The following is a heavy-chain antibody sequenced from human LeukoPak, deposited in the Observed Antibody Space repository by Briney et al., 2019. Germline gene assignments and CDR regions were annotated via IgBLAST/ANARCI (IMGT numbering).Heavy chain of an antibody. CDR2: ISYDGSNK. V-gene: IGHV3-30-3*01. D-gene: IGHD1-26*01. CDR3: ARDEWELSTAAFDI. CDR1: GFTVSSNY. Sequence: GGSLRLSCAASGFTVSSNYMSWVRQAPGKGLEWVAVISYDGSNKYYADSVKGRFTISRDNSKNTLYLQMNSLRAEDTAVYYCARDEWELSTAAFDIWGQGTMVTVSS. J-gene: IGHJ3*02.